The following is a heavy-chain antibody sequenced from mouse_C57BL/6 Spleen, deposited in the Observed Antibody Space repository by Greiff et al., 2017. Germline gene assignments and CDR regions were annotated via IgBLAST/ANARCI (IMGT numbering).Heavy chain of an antibody. Sequence: QVQLQQPGAELVMPGASVKLSCTASGFTFTSYWMHWVKQRPGQGLEWIGEIDPSDSYTNYNQKFKGKSTLTVDKSPSTAYMQLSSLASEDSAGYYCARRRYEHYIDYWGQGTTLTVSS. V-gene: IGHV1-69*01. CDR2: IDPSDSYT. CDR3: ARRRYEHYIDY. J-gene: IGHJ2*01. D-gene: IGHD2-3*01. CDR1: GFTFTSYW.